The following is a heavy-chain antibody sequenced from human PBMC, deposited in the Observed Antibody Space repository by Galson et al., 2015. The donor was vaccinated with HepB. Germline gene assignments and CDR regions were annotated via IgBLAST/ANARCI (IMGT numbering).Heavy chain of an antibody. CDR3: AKDGDGYSFDY. V-gene: IGHV3-23*01. CDR1: GFTFSNYA. Sequence: SLRLSCAASGFTFSNYAMSWVRLAPGKGLEWVSAISVSSGSTYYADSVKGRFTISRDNSKNMLYLQMNSLRAEDTAVYYCAKDGDGYSFDYWGQGTLVTVSS. D-gene: IGHD5-18*01. CDR2: ISVSSGST. J-gene: IGHJ4*02.